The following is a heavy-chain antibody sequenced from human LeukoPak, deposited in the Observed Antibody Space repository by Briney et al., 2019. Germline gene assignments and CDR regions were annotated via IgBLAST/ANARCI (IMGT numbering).Heavy chain of an antibody. CDR1: GLHFSGTA. CDR3: AKDGAQYSSGPECDP. D-gene: IGHD6-19*01. V-gene: IGHV3-23*01. Sequence: QPGGPLRLSCAASGLHFSGTAMSWVRQAPGKGLEWVSAISHDGMNAYYADSVKGRFTISRDNSKKTVSLEVSSLTAADTGVYYCAKDGAQYSSGPECDPRGQGALVTVSP. CDR2: ISHDGMNA. J-gene: IGHJ5*02.